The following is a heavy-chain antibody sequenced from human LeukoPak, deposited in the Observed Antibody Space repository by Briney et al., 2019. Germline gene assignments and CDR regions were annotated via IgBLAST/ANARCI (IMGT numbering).Heavy chain of an antibody. V-gene: IGHV3-30*18. D-gene: IGHD3-10*01. CDR2: ISYDGSNK. CDR3: AKEGSKIGSGRNRYYYTGMDV. Sequence: PGGSLRLSCAASGFSFSSHDMHWIRQAPGKGLEWVALISYDGSNKNYGDSVRGRFTISRDNSKNTLSLQLNSLRAEDTAVYYCAKEGSKIGSGRNRYYYTGMDVWGKGTTVTVSS. J-gene: IGHJ6*04. CDR1: GFSFSSHD.